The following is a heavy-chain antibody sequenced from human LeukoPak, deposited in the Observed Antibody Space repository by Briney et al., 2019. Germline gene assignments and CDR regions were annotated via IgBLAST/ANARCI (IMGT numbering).Heavy chain of an antibody. D-gene: IGHD1-26*01. J-gene: IGHJ4*02. V-gene: IGHV3-15*01. CDR3: TTRGGSFSIFDY. CDR2: IKSKTDGGTT. Sequence: GGSLRLSCAASGFTFSSYWMSWVRQAPGKGLEWVGRIKSKTDGGTTDYAAPVKGRFTISRDDSKNTLYLQMNSLKTEDAAVYYCTTRGGSFSIFDYWGQGTLVTVSS. CDR1: GFTFSSYW.